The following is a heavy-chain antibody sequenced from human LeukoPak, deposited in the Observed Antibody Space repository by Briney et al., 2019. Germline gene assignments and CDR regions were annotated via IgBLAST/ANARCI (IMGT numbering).Heavy chain of an antibody. CDR2: IYTSWGT. V-gene: IGHV4-4*07. CDR1: GGSISSYY. CDR3: ARDQYPLGVNDAFDI. D-gene: IGHD2-2*01. Sequence: SETLSLTCTVSGGSISSYYWIWIRQPAGKGLEGIGRIYTSWGTNYNPSPKSRVTMSVDTSKNQVSLKVRSVTAADTAVYYCARDQYPLGVNDAFDIWGQGTMVTVSS. J-gene: IGHJ3*02.